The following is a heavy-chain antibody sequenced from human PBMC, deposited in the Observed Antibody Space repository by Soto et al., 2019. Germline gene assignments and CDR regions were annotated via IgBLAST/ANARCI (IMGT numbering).Heavy chain of an antibody. CDR2: IIPMIGTT. D-gene: IGHD3-9*01. Sequence: QVQLVQSGAEVKKPGSSVKVSCKASGGTFNNYGMGWVRQAPGQGLERMGGIIPMIGTTNYAQKFQGRLTLTADASRSTAYMELRSLRSDDTAVYYCASWDYDVLTGYSYDDWGQGTLVTVSS. J-gene: IGHJ4*02. V-gene: IGHV1-69*01. CDR1: GGTFNNYG. CDR3: ASWDYDVLTGYSYDD.